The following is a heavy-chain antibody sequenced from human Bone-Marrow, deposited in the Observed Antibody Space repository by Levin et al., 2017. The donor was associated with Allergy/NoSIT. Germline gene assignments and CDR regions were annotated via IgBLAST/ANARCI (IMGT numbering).Heavy chain of an antibody. CDR2: ISTIGT. D-gene: IGHD5-12*01. J-gene: IGHJ3*02. Sequence: AGGSLRLSCAASGFTFSTYAMIWVRQAPGKGLEWVSSISTIGTHYADPVKGRFTISRDNSRNTPSLQMNSLRVEDTAVYYCAKGNDESGRYSHAFDIWGQGTMATVTS. CDR3: AKGNDESGRYSHAFDI. CDR1: GFTFSTYA. V-gene: IGHV3-23*01.